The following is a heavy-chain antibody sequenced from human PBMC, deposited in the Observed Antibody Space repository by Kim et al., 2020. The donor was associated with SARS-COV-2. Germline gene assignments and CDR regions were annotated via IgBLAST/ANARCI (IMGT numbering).Heavy chain of an antibody. D-gene: IGHD3-22*01. V-gene: IGHV4-39*01. CDR3: ARRGDSRGHFDF. CDR1: GDSVLMNNHY. J-gene: IGHJ4*02. Sequence: SETLSLTCTVSSVSGDSVLMNNHYWAWIRQSPGGRLEWIGQVGFGGDTYYNAPFNRRLTVSIDTSKTQFFLTLTSMTAVDTGTYFCARRGDSRGHFDFWGPGTVVTVS. CDR2: VGFGGDT.